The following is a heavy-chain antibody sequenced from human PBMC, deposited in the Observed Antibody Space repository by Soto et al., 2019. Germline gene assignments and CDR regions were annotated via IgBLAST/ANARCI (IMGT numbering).Heavy chain of an antibody. Sequence: SVKVSCKASGCTFASSAMQWVRQARGQRLEWIGWIVVGSGNTNYAQKFQERVTITRDMSTSTAYMELSSLRSEDTAVYYCAADPYYGSGSYYSEDYWSQ. J-gene: IGHJ4*02. CDR2: IVVGSGNT. V-gene: IGHV1-58*02. CDR1: GCTFASSA. CDR3: AADPYYGSGSYYSEDY. D-gene: IGHD3-10*01.